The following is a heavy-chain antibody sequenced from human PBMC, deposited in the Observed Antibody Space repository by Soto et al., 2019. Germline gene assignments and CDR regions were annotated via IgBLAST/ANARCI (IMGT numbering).Heavy chain of an antibody. V-gene: IGHV1-69*01. Sequence: QVQLVQSGAELRKPGSSVKVSCKASGGTFSDFTINWVRQAPGQRLEWMGGIIPIFDTANYSEKFQGRVTITANESTSTSFMEVSSLTSEDTAVYYCARNGTQTGYSSDMDVWGQGTMVTVSS. D-gene: IGHD1-1*01. J-gene: IGHJ6*02. CDR2: IIPIFDTA. CDR3: ARNGTQTGYSSDMDV. CDR1: GGTFSDFT.